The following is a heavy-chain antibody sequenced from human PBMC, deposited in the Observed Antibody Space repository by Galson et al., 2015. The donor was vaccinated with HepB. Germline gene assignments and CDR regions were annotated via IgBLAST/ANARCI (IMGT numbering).Heavy chain of an antibody. D-gene: IGHD6-13*01. CDR1: GLTFSSSW. CDR3: ARAAAGTS. V-gene: IGHV3-74*01. J-gene: IGHJ4*02. CDR2: INSDGSST. Sequence: SLPLSCAAPGLTFSSSWMHWVRQAPGPGPVWVSRINSDGSSTSYADSVKGRFTISRDNAKNTLYLQMNSLRAEDTAVYYCARAAAGTSWGQGTLVTVSS.